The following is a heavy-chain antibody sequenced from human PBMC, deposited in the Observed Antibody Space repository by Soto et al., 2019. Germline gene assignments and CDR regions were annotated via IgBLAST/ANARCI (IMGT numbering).Heavy chain of an antibody. CDR1: GGTFSSYA. V-gene: IGHV1-69*05. Sequence: SVKVSCKASGGTFSSYAISWVRQAPGQGLEWMGGIIPIYGTTNYAQKFQGRVTMTTDASTSTAYMELRSLRSDDTAVYYCASGWFGEFVYYFDYWGQGTLVTVSS. CDR2: IIPIYGTT. J-gene: IGHJ4*02. D-gene: IGHD3-10*01. CDR3: ASGWFGEFVYYFDY.